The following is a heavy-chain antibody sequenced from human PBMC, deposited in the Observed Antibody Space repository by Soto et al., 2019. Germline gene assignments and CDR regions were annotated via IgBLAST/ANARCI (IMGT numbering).Heavy chain of an antibody. D-gene: IGHD3-22*01. V-gene: IGHV4-39*01. CDR3: ARHDVHYYDSSGYYANWFDP. J-gene: IGHJ5*02. CDR2: IYYSGSS. Sequence: PSETLSLTCTVSGGSISSSSYSWGWIRQPPGKGLEWIGSIYYSGSSYYNPSLKSRVTISVDTSKNQCSLKLSSVTAADTAVYFCARHDVHYYDSSGYYANWFDPWGQGTLVTVSS. CDR1: GGSISSSSYS.